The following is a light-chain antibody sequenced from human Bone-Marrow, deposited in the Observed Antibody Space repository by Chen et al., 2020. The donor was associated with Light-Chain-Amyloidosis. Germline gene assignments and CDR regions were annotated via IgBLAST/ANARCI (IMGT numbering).Light chain of an antibody. CDR2: DDS. CDR1: NIGRKG. Sequence: SYVVTQPPSVSEAPGQTATITCGGNNIGRKGVHWYQQKPGQAPVLVVYDDSDRPSGIPERFSGSNSVNTATLTISSVEAGDEADYYCQVWDIISDQVVFGGGTKLTVL. V-gene: IGLV3-21*02. CDR3: QVWDIISDQVV. J-gene: IGLJ2*01.